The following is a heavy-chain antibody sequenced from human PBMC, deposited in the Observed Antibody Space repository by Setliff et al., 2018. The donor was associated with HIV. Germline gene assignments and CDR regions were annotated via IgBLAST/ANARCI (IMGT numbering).Heavy chain of an antibody. CDR3: ARQKKSSSWSPNDY. J-gene: IGHJ4*02. D-gene: IGHD2-2*01. CDR2: INHNKSS. V-gene: IGHV4-34*01. Sequence: PGGSLRLSCAASGFTVSSNYMSWVRQPPGKGLEWIGEINHNKSSDYNPSLKSRVTMSVDTSKNQFSLKVKSVTAADTAVYYCARQKKSSSWSPNDYWGQGTLVTVSS. CDR1: GFTVSSNY.